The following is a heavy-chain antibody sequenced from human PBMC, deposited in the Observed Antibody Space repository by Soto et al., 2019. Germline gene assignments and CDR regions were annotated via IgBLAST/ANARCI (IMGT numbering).Heavy chain of an antibody. CDR2: MNPNSGNT. Sequence: ASVKVSCKASGYTFTSYDINWLRQATGQGLEWMGWMNPNSGNTGYAQKFQGRVTMTRNTSISTAYMELSSLRSEDTAVYYCARWAVAGSYYYYYMDVWGKGTTVTV. CDR1: GYTFTSYD. J-gene: IGHJ6*03. D-gene: IGHD6-19*01. CDR3: ARWAVAGSYYYYYMDV. V-gene: IGHV1-8*01.